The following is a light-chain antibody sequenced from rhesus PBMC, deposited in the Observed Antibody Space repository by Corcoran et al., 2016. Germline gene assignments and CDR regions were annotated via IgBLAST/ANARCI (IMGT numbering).Light chain of an antibody. V-gene: IGKV3-24*04. CDR1: PSVSSN. CDR2: GAS. CDR3: PQDYIWPLT. J-gene: IGKJ4*01. Sequence: DIVMTQSPATLSLSLGERASLSCRASPSVSSNLAWYQQKPGQAPKLLIEGASSRATGITYRVSGRGSGTDVTLTSRSLEPGDVGVYYCPQDYIWPLTFGGGTKVELK.